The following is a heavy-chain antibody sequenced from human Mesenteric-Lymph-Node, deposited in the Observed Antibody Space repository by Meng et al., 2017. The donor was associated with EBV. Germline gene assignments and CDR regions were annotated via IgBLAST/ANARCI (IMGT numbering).Heavy chain of an antibody. CDR1: GGSFSGYY. D-gene: IGHD3-22*01. J-gene: IGHJ4*02. V-gene: IGHV4-34*01. CDR3: RYYYDSSGYSLDY. CDR2: INHSGST. Sequence: QVHLPQGGAGLLKPSETLSLTCAVYGGSFSGYYWSWIRQPPGKGLEWIGEINHSGSTNYNPSLKSRVTISVDTSKDQFSLKLSSVTAADTAVYYCRYYYDSSGYSLDYWGQGTLVTVSS.